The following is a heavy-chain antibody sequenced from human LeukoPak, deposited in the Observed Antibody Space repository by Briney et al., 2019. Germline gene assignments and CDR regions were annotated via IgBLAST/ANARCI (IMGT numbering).Heavy chain of an antibody. CDR1: GYTFTGYY. J-gene: IGHJ3*02. D-gene: IGHD6-13*01. Sequence: ASVKVSCKASGYTFTGYYMHWVRQAPGQGLEWMGWINPNSGGTNYAQKFQGRVTMTRDASISTAYMELSRVRSDDTAVYYCARDPIDSKRGGDAFDIWGQGTMVTVSS. V-gene: IGHV1-2*02. CDR3: ARDPIDSKRGGDAFDI. CDR2: INPNSGGT.